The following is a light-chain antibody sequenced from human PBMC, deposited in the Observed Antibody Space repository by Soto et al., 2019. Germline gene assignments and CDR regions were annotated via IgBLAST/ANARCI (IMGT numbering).Light chain of an antibody. CDR1: QSVSSNY. Sequence: EIVLTQSPGTLSLSPGERATLSCRASQSVSSNYLAWYQQKPGQAPRLLIYGASSRATGIPDRFSGSGSGTDFTLTINRLEPEDFAVYYCQQYGSSPYTFGQGTRVEIK. CDR3: QQYGSSPYT. J-gene: IGKJ2*01. CDR2: GAS. V-gene: IGKV3-20*01.